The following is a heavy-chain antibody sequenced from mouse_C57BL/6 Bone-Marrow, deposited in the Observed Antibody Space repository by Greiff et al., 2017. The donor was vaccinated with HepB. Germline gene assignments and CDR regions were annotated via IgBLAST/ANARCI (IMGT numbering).Heavy chain of an antibody. CDR2: ISDGGSYT. Sequence: EVQGVESGGGLVKPGGSLKLSCAASGFTFSSYAMSWVRQTPEKRLEWVATISDGGSYTYYPDNVKGRFTISRDNAKNNLYLQMSHLKSEDTAMYYCARVDGSRGNFDYWGQGTTLTVSS. J-gene: IGHJ2*01. CDR1: GFTFSSYA. CDR3: ARVDGSRGNFDY. V-gene: IGHV5-4*01. D-gene: IGHD1-1*01.